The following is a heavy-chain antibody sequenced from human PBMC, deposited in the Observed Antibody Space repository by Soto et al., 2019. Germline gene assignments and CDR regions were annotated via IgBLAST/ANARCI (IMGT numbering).Heavy chain of an antibody. D-gene: IGHD4-17*01. CDR3: ARSYTVTLPLPFAY. J-gene: IGHJ4*02. V-gene: IGHV1-69*02. CDR1: GGTFSSYT. Sequence: AAVKVSCKASGGTFSSYTISWGRQAPGQGLEWMGRIIPILCIANYAQKFQGRVTITADKSTSTAYMELSSLRSEDTAVYYCARSYTVTLPLPFAYWGQGTLVPVSS. CDR2: IIPILCIA.